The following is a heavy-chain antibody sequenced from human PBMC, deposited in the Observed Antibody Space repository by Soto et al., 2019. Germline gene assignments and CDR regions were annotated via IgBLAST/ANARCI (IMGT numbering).Heavy chain of an antibody. CDR2: INHSGST. Sequence: SETLSLTCAVDGGSCGGYDWSWIRQPPGKGMEWIGEINHSGSTNYNPSPKSRVTIAVDTSKNQFSLKLSSVTAADTAVYYCARQYYDFWSGSSYYYGMDVWGQGTTVTVSS. CDR1: GGSCGGYD. D-gene: IGHD3-3*01. V-gene: IGHV4-34*01. J-gene: IGHJ6*02. CDR3: ARQYYDFWSGSSYYYGMDV.